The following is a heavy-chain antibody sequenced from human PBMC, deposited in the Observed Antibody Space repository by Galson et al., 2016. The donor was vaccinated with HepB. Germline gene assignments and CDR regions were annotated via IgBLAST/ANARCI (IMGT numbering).Heavy chain of an antibody. CDR1: GFTFNTFG. CDR3: AKAGSAIWYKWYDS. D-gene: IGHD6-19*01. CDR2: VSDDGDNQ. J-gene: IGHJ5*01. V-gene: IGHV3-30*18. Sequence: SLRLSCAASGFTFNTFGMHWVRQAPGKGLQWVALVSDDGDNQFYTDSVKGRFTISRDNSKNMLYLQMNNLRPEDTAVYYCAKAGSAIWYKWYDSWGQGTLVTVSS.